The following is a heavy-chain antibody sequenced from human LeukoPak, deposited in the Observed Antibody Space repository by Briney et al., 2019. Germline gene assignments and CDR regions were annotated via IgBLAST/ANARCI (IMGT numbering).Heavy chain of an antibody. J-gene: IGHJ4*02. CDR3: ARDSSYYESSGPHFDY. D-gene: IGHD3-22*01. Sequence: GGSLRLSCAASGFTFSSYGMHWVRQAPGKGLEWVAVISYDGSNKYYADSVKGRFTISRDNSKNTLYLQMNSLRAEDTAVYFCARDSSYYESSGPHFDYWGQGTLVTVSS. CDR1: GFTFSSYG. CDR2: ISYDGSNK. V-gene: IGHV3-30*03.